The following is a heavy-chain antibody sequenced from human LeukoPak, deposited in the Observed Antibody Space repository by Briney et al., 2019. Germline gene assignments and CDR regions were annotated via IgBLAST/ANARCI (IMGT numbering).Heavy chain of an antibody. J-gene: IGHJ4*02. D-gene: IGHD1-14*01. CDR1: GGSISSYY. V-gene: IGHV4-4*07. CDR2: IYTSGST. Sequence: SETLSLTCTVSGGSISSYYWSWIRQPAGKGLEWIGRIYTSGSTNYNPSLKSRVTMSVDTSKSQFSLKLSSVTAADTAVYFCARGRDDSKAGTDWGQGALVTVSS. CDR3: ARGRDDSKAGTD.